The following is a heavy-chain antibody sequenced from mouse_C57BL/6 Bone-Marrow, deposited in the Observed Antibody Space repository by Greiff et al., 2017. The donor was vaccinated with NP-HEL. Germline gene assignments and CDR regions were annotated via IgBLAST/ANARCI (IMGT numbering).Heavy chain of an antibody. CDR1: GYTFTSYW. CDR2: IDPSDSYT. J-gene: IGHJ1*03. V-gene: IGHV1-69*01. Sequence: VQLQQPGAELVMPGASVKLSCKASGYTFTSYWMHWVKQRPGQGLEWIGEIDPSDSYTNYNQKFKGKSTLTVDKSSSTAYMQLSSLTSEDSAVYYCAREDDGYYVGYFDVWGTGTTVTVSS. CDR3: AREDDGYYVGYFDV. D-gene: IGHD2-3*01.